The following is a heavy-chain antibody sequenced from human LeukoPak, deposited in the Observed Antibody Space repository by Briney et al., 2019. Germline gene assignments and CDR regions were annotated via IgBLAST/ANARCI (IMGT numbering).Heavy chain of an antibody. D-gene: IGHD4-17*01. CDR3: ARATDDYGDYGLSRSEYFQH. V-gene: IGHV3-23*01. CDR1: GFTFSSYA. J-gene: IGHJ1*01. CDR2: ISGSGGST. Sequence: GGSLRLSCAASGFTFSSYAMSWVRQAPGKGLEWVSAISGSGGSTYYADSVKGRFTISRDNSKNTLYLQMNSLRAEDTAVYYCARATDDYGDYGLSRSEYFQHWGQGTLVTVSS.